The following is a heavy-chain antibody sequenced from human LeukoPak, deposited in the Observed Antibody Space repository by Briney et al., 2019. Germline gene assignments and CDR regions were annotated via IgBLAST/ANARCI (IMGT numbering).Heavy chain of an antibody. V-gene: IGHV3-23*01. CDR2: ISGSVGIT. CDR1: GFTFSSDA. Sequence: GGSLSLSCAASGFTFSSDAMSWVRQAPGHGLEWCSAISGSVGITYYATSVKGRFTISRDNSKHTLYLQMNSLRAEDTAVYYCAKELAAAGTFDYYGMDVWGQGTTVTVSS. CDR3: AKELAAAGTFDYYGMDV. J-gene: IGHJ6*02. D-gene: IGHD6-13*01.